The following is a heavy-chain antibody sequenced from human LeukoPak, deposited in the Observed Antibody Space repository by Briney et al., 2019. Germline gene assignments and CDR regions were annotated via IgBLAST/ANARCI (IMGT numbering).Heavy chain of an antibody. D-gene: IGHD6-13*01. CDR1: GVSISRYY. V-gene: IGHV4-59*12. Sequence: SETLSLTCTVSGVSISRYYWSWIRQPPGKGLEWIGYIYYSGSTNYNPSLKSRVTISVDTSKNQFSLKLSSVTAADTAVYYCARDRQQLVRGDYFDYWGQGTLVTVSS. CDR3: ARDRQQLVRGDYFDY. CDR2: IYYSGST. J-gene: IGHJ4*02.